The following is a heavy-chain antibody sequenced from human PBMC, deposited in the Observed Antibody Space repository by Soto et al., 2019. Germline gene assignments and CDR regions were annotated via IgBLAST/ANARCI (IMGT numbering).Heavy chain of an antibody. CDR3: ARDPAPPAEYYYYGMDV. V-gene: IGHV1-18*01. CDR1: GYTFTSYG. D-gene: IGHD2-2*01. CDR2: ISAYNGNT. Sequence: QVQLVQSGAEVKKPGASVKVSCKASGYTFTSYGISWVRQAPGQGVEWMGWISAYNGNTKYAKKLQGRVTMNTDTSTSTAYMELRSLRSDDTAVYYCARDPAPPAEYYYYGMDVLGQGTTVTVSS. J-gene: IGHJ6*02.